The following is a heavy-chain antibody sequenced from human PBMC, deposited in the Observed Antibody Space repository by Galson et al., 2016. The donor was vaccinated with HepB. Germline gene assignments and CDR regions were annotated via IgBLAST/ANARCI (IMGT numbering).Heavy chain of an antibody. J-gene: IGHJ4*02. V-gene: IGHV3-74*01. CDR1: GLTFSWHW. Sequence: SLRLSCAASGLTFSWHWMHWVRQAPGKGLVWVSRINKDGSRTDYADSVKGRFTILRDNAKNTLYLQMNSLRAEDTGVYYCARDGSVANIADFDYGGQGALVTVSS. CDR3: ARDGSVANIADFDY. D-gene: IGHD1-26*01. CDR2: INKDGSRT.